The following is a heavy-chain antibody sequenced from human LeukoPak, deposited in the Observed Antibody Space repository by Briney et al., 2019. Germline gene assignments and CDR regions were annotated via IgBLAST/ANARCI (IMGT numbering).Heavy chain of an antibody. J-gene: IGHJ6*03. Sequence: GGSLRLSCAASGFTFSSSAMSWVRQAPGKGLERVSAISGSGGSTYYADSVKGRFTISRDNSKNTLYLQMNSLRAEDTAVYYCARDSSSRSYYYYMDVWGKGTTVTVSS. CDR2: ISGSGGST. D-gene: IGHD6-6*01. CDR3: ARDSSSRSYYYYMDV. CDR1: GFTFSSSA. V-gene: IGHV3-23*01.